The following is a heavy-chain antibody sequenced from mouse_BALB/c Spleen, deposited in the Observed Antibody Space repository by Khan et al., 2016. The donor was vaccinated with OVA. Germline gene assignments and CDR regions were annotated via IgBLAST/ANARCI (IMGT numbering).Heavy chain of an antibody. CDR1: GYTFTRYT. CDR3: VRDCAYHRNDGWFAY. D-gene: IGHD2-14*01. Sequence: QVQLKESGAELARPGASVKMSCKASGYTFTRYTIHWIKLRPGQGLEWIGYINPSHGYSNYNQKFKDKVTLTADKSSTTAYMQLSSLTSDDSAVYNCVRDCAYHRNDGWFAYWGLGTLVTVSA. J-gene: IGHJ3*01. V-gene: IGHV1-4*01. CDR2: INPSHGYS.